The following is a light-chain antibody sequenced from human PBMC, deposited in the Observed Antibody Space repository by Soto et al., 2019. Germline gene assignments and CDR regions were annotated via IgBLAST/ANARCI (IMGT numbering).Light chain of an antibody. CDR1: SSDVGGYNY. Sequence: QSVLTQPASVSGSPGQSITISCTGTSSDVGGYNYVSWYQQQSGKAPKLMIHEVSNRPSGVSSRFSGSQSGNTASLTISGLQAEDEAAYYCSSYTCSRAYVSGIGTKLKVL. V-gene: IGLV2-14*01. CDR2: EVS. J-gene: IGLJ1*01. CDR3: SSYTCSRAYV.